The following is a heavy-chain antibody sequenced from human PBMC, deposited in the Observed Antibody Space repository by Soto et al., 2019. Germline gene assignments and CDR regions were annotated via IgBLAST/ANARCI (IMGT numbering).Heavy chain of an antibody. V-gene: IGHV5-51*01. D-gene: IGHD1-26*01. CDR3: GETQWDRDTGMDV. CDR2: IYPGDSDT. J-gene: IGHJ6*02. Sequence: GESLEISCEGSGYSLNSYGIGWMRQMPGKGLEWMGIIYPGDSDTRYSPSFQGQVTISAVKSISTAYLQWSRLRGSDPAMYYCGETQWDRDTGMDVWARGTTVNVSS. CDR1: GYSLNSYG.